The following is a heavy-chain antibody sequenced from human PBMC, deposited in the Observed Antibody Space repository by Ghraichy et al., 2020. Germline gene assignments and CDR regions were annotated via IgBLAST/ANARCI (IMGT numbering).Heavy chain of an antibody. V-gene: IGHV4-39*01. CDR3: ARLKANYYDSSGYIDY. Sequence: SETLSLTCTVSGGSISSSSYYWGWIRQPPGKGLEWIGSIYYSGSTYYNPSLKSRVTISVDTSKNQFSLKLSSVTAADTAVYYCARLKANYYDSSGYIDYWGQGTLVTVSS. D-gene: IGHD3-22*01. CDR1: GGSISSSSYY. J-gene: IGHJ4*02. CDR2: IYYSGST.